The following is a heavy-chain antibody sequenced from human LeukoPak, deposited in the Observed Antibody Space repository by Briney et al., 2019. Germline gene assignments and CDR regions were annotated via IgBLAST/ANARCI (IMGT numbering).Heavy chain of an antibody. D-gene: IGHD2-8*01. Sequence: TSETLSLTCTVSGGSISSGSYYWSWIRHPAGKGLEWIGRIYTTGSTNYNPSLKSRVTISVDTSKNQFSLKLSSVTAADTAVYYCAREDGVQTFDYWGQGTLVTVSS. J-gene: IGHJ4*02. V-gene: IGHV4-61*02. CDR1: GGSISSGSYY. CDR2: IYTTGST. CDR3: AREDGVQTFDY.